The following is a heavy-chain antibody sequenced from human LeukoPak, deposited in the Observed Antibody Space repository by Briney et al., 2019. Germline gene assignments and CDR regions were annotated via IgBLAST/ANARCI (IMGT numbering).Heavy chain of an antibody. CDR3: ARGRRNGDFWSGYDIDY. CDR2: ISAYNGNT. Sequence: ASVKVSCKASGYTFTSYGISWVRQAPGQGLEWMGWISAYNGNTNYAQKLQGRVTMTRNTSISTAYMELSSLRSEDTAVYYCARGRRNGDFWSGYDIDYWGQGILVTVSS. V-gene: IGHV1-18*01. CDR1: GYTFTSYG. D-gene: IGHD3-3*01. J-gene: IGHJ4*02.